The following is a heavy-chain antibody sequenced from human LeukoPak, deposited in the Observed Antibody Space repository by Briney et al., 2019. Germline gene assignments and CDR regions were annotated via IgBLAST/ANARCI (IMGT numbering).Heavy chain of an antibody. J-gene: IGHJ4*02. CDR2: ISAYNGNT. CDR1: GYTFTSYG. D-gene: IGHD3-16*02. V-gene: IGHV1-18*01. Sequence: GASVKVSCKASGYTFTSYGISWVRQAPGQGLEWMGWISAYNGNTNYAQKLQGRVTMTTDTSTSTAYMELRSLRSDDTAVYYCARVLYDYVWGSYRSFDYWGQGTLVTVSS. CDR3: ARVLYDYVWGSYRSFDY.